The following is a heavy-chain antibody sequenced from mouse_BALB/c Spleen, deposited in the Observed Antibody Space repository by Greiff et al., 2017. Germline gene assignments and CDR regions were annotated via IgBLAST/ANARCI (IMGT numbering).Heavy chain of an antibody. V-gene: IGHV1-61*01. CDR1: GYSFTSYW. CDR3: ARYGNYRYDFDY. D-gene: IGHD2-14*01. CDR2: IHPSGSET. J-gene: IGHJ2*01. Sequence: QVQLQQPGAELVRPGASVKLSCKASGYSFTSYWMNWVKQRPGQGLEWIGMIHPSGSETRLNQKFKDKATLTVDKSSSTAYMQLSSPTSEDSAVYYCARYGNYRYDFDYWGQGTTLTVSS.